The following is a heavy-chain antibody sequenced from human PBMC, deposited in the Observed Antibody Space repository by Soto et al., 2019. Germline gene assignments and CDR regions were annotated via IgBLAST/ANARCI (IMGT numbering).Heavy chain of an antibody. CDR3: ARASVHIYATLNGPFAH. CDR1: GFTFNRHP. CDR2: ISHDGNNK. V-gene: IGHV3-30-3*01. D-gene: IGHD2-8*01. J-gene: IGHJ4*02. Sequence: PGGSLRLSCAASGFTFNRHPLHWVRQAPGKGLEWVAVISHDGNNKYYADSVKGRFTISRDNSMNMLYLQMHGLRTEDTAIFYCARASVHIYATLNGPFAHWGQGALVTVSS.